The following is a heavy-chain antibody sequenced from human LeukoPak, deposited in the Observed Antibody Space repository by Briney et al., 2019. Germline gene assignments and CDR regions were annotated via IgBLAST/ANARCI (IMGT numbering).Heavy chain of an antibody. CDR2: IYGGGTA. CDR1: EFTVSNKY. D-gene: IGHD2-15*01. CDR3: AKVMPPGRIRFYSYYMDV. J-gene: IGHJ6*03. V-gene: IGHV3-53*05. Sequence: GGSLRLSCAASEFTVSNKYISWVRQAPGKGLEWVSVIYGGGTAYYADSVKGRFTISRDKSKNTLSLQMNGLRVEDTAVYYCAKVMPPGRIRFYSYYMDVWGKGTTVTVS.